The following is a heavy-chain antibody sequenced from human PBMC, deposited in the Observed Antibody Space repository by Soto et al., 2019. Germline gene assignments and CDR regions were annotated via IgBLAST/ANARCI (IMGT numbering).Heavy chain of an antibody. J-gene: IGHJ4*02. V-gene: IGHV4-31*03. CDR1: GGSISSGDYY. CDR3: ARNAYFDS. CDR2: IYYSGST. Sequence: SETLSLTCTVSGGSISSGDYYWIWIRQHPGKGLEWIGYIYYSGSTYYNPSLKSRVTILVDTSKNQFSLNLTSLTAADTAIYYCARNAYFDSWGQGTLVTVSS.